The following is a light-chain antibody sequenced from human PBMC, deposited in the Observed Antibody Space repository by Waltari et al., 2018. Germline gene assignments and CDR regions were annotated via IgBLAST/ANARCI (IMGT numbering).Light chain of an antibody. J-gene: IGKJ2*01. CDR1: QSLLHSNGYNY. CDR2: LGS. V-gene: IGKV2-28*01. Sequence: DIVMTQSPLSLPVTPVEPPSLSCRSSQSLLHSNGYNYLDSYLQKPGQSPQLLIYLGSNRASGVPDRFSGSGSGTDVTLKISRVEAEDVGVYYCMQALQTPGTCGQGTKLEIK. CDR3: MQALQTPGT.